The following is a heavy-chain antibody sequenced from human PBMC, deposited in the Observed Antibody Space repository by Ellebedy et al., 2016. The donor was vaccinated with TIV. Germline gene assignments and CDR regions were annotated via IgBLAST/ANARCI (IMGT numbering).Heavy chain of an antibody. CDR1: GGSISSYY. CDR3: VTGDYSPRYFDY. J-gene: IGHJ4*02. Sequence: MPSETLSLTCTVSGGSISSYYWSWIRQPPGKGLEWIGYIYYSGSTKYNPSLKSRVTISVDTSKNQFSLKLSYVTAADTAVYYCVTGDYSPRYFDYWGQGTLVTVSS. CDR2: IYYSGST. D-gene: IGHD4/OR15-4a*01. V-gene: IGHV4-59*01.